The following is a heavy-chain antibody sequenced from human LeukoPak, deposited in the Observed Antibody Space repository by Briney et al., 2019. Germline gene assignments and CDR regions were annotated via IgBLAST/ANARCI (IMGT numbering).Heavy chain of an antibody. Sequence: GGSLRLSCTASGFTFSNAWMSWVRQPPGKGLEWISYITSNSYSMYYADSVEGRFTISRDNSKNTLYLQMNSLRPEDTAVYYCAKDLSPGYYYSSGSQGEWGQGTLVTVSS. CDR1: GFTFSNAW. CDR2: ITSNSYSM. CDR3: AKDLSPGYYYSSGSQGE. V-gene: IGHV3-48*01. J-gene: IGHJ4*02. D-gene: IGHD3-10*01.